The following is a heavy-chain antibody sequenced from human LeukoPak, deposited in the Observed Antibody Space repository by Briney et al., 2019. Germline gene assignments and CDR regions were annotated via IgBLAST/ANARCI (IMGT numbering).Heavy chain of an antibody. CDR1: GCIFIKYS. CDR3: ARVGRSRGSLPNSYYYMDV. Sequence: SSVKVSRKASGCIFIKYSLSGLQPPAAQELDGMGGINPFFGSANYAQTFQGRVTITTDQSTSTAYMELSSLSSEDTAVYSCARVGRSRGSLPNSYYYMDVWGKGTTVTVSS. CDR2: INPFFGSA. D-gene: IGHD1-26*01. V-gene: IGHV1-69*05. J-gene: IGHJ6*03.